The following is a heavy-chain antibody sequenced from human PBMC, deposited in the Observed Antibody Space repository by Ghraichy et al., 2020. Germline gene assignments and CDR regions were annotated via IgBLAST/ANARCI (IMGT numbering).Heavy chain of an antibody. CDR3: AKALGHPTVTTWGGPFDY. CDR2: ISGSGDYT. J-gene: IGHJ4*02. D-gene: IGHD4-17*01. V-gene: IGHV3-23*01. Sequence: AGSLRLSCAASGFSFSTYAMTWVRQAPGKGLEWVSTISGSGDYTYYADSVKGRFTISRDNSKNTLYLQMSILTGEDTALYYCAKALGHPTVTTWGGPFDYWGQGTLVTVSS. CDR1: GFSFSTYA.